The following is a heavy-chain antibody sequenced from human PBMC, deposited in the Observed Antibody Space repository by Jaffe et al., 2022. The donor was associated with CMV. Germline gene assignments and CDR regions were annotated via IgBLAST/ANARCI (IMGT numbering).Heavy chain of an antibody. J-gene: IGHJ4*02. CDR3: ARQGTLGDFDY. Sequence: QLQLQESGPGLVRPSETLSLTCSVSGGSIRSRSYYWDWIRQSPGKGLEWIGSVYFGGTTYYNPSLKSRVTISADTAKNHFSLNLNSVTAADTAVYYCARQGTLGDFDYWGRGTLVTVSS. CDR1: GGSIRSRSYY. V-gene: IGHV4-39*01. D-gene: IGHD7-27*01. CDR2: VYFGGTT.